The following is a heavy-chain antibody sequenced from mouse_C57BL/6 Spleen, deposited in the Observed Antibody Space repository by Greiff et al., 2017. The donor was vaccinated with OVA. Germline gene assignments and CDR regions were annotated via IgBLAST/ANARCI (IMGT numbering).Heavy chain of an antibody. Sequence: EVHLVESGPGLVKPSQSLSLTCSVTGYSITSGYYWNWIRQFPGNKLEWMGYISYDGSNNYNPSLKNRISITRDTSKNQFFLKLNSVTTEDTATYYCARVGNYGYSDYWGQGTTLTVSS. CDR1: GYSITSGYY. J-gene: IGHJ2*01. CDR3: ARVGNYGYSDY. D-gene: IGHD2-1*01. V-gene: IGHV3-6*01. CDR2: ISYDGSN.